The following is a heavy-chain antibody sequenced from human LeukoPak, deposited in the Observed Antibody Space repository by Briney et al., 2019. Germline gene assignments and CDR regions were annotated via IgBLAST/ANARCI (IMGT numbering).Heavy chain of an antibody. CDR2: ISWNSGSI. Sequence: GGSLRLSCAASGFTFDDYAMHWVRQAPGKGLEWVSGISWNSGSIGYADSVKGRFTISRDNAKNSLYLQMNSPRAEDTALYYWAKDLAYRGYPPPGVAFDYWGQGTLVTVSS. CDR3: AKDLAYRGYPPPGVAFDY. V-gene: IGHV3-9*01. J-gene: IGHJ4*02. CDR1: GFTFDDYA. D-gene: IGHD5-12*01.